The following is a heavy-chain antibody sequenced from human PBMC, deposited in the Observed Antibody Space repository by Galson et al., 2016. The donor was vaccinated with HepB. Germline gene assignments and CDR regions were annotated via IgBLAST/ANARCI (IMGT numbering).Heavy chain of an antibody. J-gene: IGHJ6*02. Sequence: SCTVSGGSLSTYYWSWIRQPPGKGLEWIGYIHYSGSTNYNPSLKSRVTISADTSKNQFSLKLSSVTAADTAVYYCARDGKYYFALDVWGQGTTVTVSS. CDR3: ARDGKYYFALDV. CDR2: IHYSGST. V-gene: IGHV4-59*01. CDR1: GGSLSTYY.